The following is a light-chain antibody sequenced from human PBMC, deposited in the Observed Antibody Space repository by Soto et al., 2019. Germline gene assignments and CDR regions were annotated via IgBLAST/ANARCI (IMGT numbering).Light chain of an antibody. V-gene: IGLV2-14*01. Sequence: QSALTQPASVSGSPGQSITISCTGTSSDVGGYNYVSWYQQHPGKAPKVMIYDVSNRPSGVSTRFSGSKFGNTASLTISGLQAEDEADYYCSSYTSTGTVFGGGTKLTVL. J-gene: IGLJ2*01. CDR2: DVS. CDR3: SSYTSTGTV. CDR1: SSDVGGYNY.